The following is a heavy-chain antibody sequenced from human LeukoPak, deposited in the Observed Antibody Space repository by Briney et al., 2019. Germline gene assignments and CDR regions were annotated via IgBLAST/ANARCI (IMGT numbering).Heavy chain of an antibody. CDR3: AAEVRGVSGEVWFDP. V-gene: IGHV1-18*01. J-gene: IGHJ5*02. CDR1: GYTFTSYG. D-gene: IGHD3-10*01. Sequence: GASVKVSCKASGYTFTSYGISWVRQAPGQGLEWMGWISAYNGNTNYAQKLQGRVTMTTDTSTSTAYMELRSLRSDDTAVYYCAAEVRGVSGEVWFDPWGQGTLVTDSS. CDR2: ISAYNGNT.